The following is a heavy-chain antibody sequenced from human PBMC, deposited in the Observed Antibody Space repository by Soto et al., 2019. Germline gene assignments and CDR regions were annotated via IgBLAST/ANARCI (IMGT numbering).Heavy chain of an antibody. D-gene: IGHD4-17*01. CDR1: GGSISSGGYS. CDR2: IYDSGFT. J-gene: IGHJ6*02. V-gene: IGHV4-30-2*01. CDR3: ARAHYGDFGYGMAV. Sequence: SETLSLTCAVSGGSISSGGYSWSWIRQPPGKGLEWIGYIYDSGFTYYNPSLKSRVTISVDRSKNQFSLKLSSVTAADTAVYYCARAHYGDFGYGMAVWGQGTTVTVSS.